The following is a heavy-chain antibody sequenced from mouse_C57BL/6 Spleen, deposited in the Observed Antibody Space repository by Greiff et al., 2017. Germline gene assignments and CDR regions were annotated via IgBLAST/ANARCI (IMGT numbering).Heavy chain of an antibody. J-gene: IGHJ2*01. CDR2: ISDGGSYT. CDR1: GFTFSSYA. CDR3: ARAEDFDY. Sequence: EVQRVESGGGLVKPGGSLKLSCAASGFTFSSYAMSWVRQTPEKRLEWVATISDGGSYTYYPDNVKGRFTISRDNAKNNLYLQMSHLKSEDTAMYYCARAEDFDYWGQGTTLTVSS. V-gene: IGHV5-4*01.